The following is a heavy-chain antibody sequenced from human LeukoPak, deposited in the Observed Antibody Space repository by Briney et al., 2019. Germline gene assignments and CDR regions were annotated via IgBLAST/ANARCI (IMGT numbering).Heavy chain of an antibody. V-gene: IGHV4-39*01. J-gene: IGHJ4*02. CDR2: IFYSGST. CDR1: GGSFSSTNYY. CDR3: ARHPSMTTALFDY. Sequence: SETLSLTCTVSGGSFSSTNYYWGWIRRPPGKGLEWIVSIFYSGSTYYNPSLKSRVTISVDTSKNHISLRMSSVTAADTAVYYCARHPSMTTALFDYWGQGTLVTVSS. D-gene: IGHD4-17*01.